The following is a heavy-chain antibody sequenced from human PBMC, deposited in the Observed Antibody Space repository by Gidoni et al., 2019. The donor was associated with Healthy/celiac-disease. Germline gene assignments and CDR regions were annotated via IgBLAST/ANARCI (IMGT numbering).Heavy chain of an antibody. CDR2: ISGSGGST. Sequence: EVQLLESGGGLVQPGGSLRLSCAASGFTFSSYAMSWVRQAPGEGMELVSAISGSGGSTYYADSVKDRFTISRDNSKNTLYLQMNSLRAEDTAVYYCAKDGDLGGYDTLDYWGQGTLVTVSS. D-gene: IGHD5-12*01. V-gene: IGHV3-23*01. CDR1: GFTFSSYA. J-gene: IGHJ4*02. CDR3: AKDGDLGGYDTLDY.